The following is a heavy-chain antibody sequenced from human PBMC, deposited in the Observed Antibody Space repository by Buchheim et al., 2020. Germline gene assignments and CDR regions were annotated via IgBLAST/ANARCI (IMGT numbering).Heavy chain of an antibody. D-gene: IGHD6-13*01. CDR2: ITQDGSVK. CDR3: ARVGYSSSCVDY. CDR1: GFTFSSYW. J-gene: IGHJ4*02. Sequence: EVQLVESGGALVQSGGSLRLSCAASGFTFSSYWMTWVRQAPGKGLEWVANITQDGSVKYYVDSVKGRLTTSRDNAKNSLYLQMNGRRAEDTAVYYCARVGYSSSCVDYWGQGAL. V-gene: IGHV3-7*01.